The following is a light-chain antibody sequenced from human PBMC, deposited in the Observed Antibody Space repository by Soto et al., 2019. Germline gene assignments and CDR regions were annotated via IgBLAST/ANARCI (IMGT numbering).Light chain of an antibody. CDR1: RSDVGGYDY. CDR2: DVI. J-gene: IGLJ1*01. V-gene: IGLV2-11*01. Sequence: QYALTQPRSVSGSPGQSVSISCTGARSDVGGYDYVSWYQQHPDKAPKVIIYDVIKRPSGVPDRVSGSKSGNTASLTISGLQSDDEADYYCCSYAGSYSYVFGPGTKLTVL. CDR3: CSYAGSYSYV.